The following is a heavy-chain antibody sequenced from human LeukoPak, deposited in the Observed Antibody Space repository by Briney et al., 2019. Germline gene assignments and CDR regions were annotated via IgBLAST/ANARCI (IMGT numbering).Heavy chain of an antibody. D-gene: IGHD3-22*01. CDR2: IYSGGST. V-gene: IGHV3-66*01. CDR3: ARGLHSRLYDSSAYYPY. CDR1: EFSVGSNY. Sequence: GGSLRLSCAASEFSVGSNYMTWVRQAPGKGLEWVSLIYSGGSTYYADSVKGRFTISRDNSKNTLYLQMNSLRADDTAIYYCARGLHSRLYDSSAYYPYWGQGTLVTVSS. J-gene: IGHJ4*02.